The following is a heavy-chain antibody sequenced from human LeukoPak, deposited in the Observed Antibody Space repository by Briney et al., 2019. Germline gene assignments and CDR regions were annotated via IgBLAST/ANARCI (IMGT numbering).Heavy chain of an antibody. V-gene: IGHV4-59*01. CDR1: GGSFINYY. D-gene: IGHD2/OR15-2a*01. CDR2: IYYTGRT. Sequence: SETLSLTCTVSGGSFINYYWTWIRQPPGKGLEWIAFIYYTGRTRYNPSLQSRVTISLDTSKNHFSLQPRSVTAADTAVYYCARLLDYCNSCDPDTFDIWGQGTMVSVSS. CDR3: ARLLDYCNSCDPDTFDI. J-gene: IGHJ3*02.